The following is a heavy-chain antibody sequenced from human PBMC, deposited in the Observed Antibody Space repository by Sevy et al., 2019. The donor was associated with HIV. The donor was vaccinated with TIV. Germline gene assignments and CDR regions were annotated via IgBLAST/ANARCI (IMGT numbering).Heavy chain of an antibody. V-gene: IGHV1-18*01. CDR3: ARKLRGSSWYNNYYYGMDV. J-gene: IGHJ6*02. D-gene: IGHD6-13*01. Sequence: ASVKVSCKASGYTFTSYGISWVRQAPGQGLEWMGWISAYNGNTNYAQKLQGRVTMTTDTSTSTAYMELRSLRSDDTAVYYCARKLRGSSWYNNYYYGMDVWGQGTTVTVSS. CDR1: GYTFTSYG. CDR2: ISAYNGNT.